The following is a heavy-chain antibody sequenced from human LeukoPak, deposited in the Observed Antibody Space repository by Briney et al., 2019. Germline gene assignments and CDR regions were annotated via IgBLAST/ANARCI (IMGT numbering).Heavy chain of an antibody. V-gene: IGHV3-7*01. CDR2: IKQDGSEK. D-gene: IGHD6-19*01. CDR3: ARGDEYSSGWYNYYYGMDV. J-gene: IGHJ6*02. CDR1: GFTFSSYW. Sequence: GGSLRLSCAASGFTFSSYWMSWVRQAPGKGLEWVANIKQDGSEKYYVDSVKGRLTISRDNAKNSLYLQMNSLRAEDTAVYYCARGDEYSSGWYNYYYGMDVWGQGTTVTVSS.